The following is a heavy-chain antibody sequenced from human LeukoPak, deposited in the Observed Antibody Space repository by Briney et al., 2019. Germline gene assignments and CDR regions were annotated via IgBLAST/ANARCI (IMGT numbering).Heavy chain of an antibody. V-gene: IGHV3-30*02. CDR3: AIDTGYIVVVPAYIDY. CDR2: IRYDGSNK. D-gene: IGHD2-2*01. J-gene: IGHJ4*02. Sequence: PGGSLRLSCAASGFTFSSYCMSWVRQAPGKGLEWVAFIRYDGSNKYYADSVKGRFTISRDNSKNTLYLQMNSLRAEDTAVYYCAIDTGYIVVVPAYIDYWGQGTLVTVSS. CDR1: GFTFSSYC.